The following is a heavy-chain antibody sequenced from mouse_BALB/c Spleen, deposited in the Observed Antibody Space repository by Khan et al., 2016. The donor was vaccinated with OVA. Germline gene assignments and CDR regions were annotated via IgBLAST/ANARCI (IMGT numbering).Heavy chain of an antibody. V-gene: IGHV9-1*02. CDR1: GYTFTNYG. Sequence: QIQLVQSGPELKKPGETVKISCKASGYTFTNYGMNWVKQAPGKGLKWMGWINTYTGEPTYADDFKGRVAFSLETSASTAYLQINNLQNDDIATYFCAKTSYSYDRYFDVWGAGTTVTVSS. J-gene: IGHJ1*01. D-gene: IGHD2-12*01. CDR3: AKTSYSYDRYFDV. CDR2: INTYTGEP.